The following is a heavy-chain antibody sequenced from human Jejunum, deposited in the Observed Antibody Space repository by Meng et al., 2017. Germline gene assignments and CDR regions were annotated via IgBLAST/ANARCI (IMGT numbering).Heavy chain of an antibody. D-gene: IGHD2-2*01. CDR2: ISSNGAGT. V-gene: IGHV1-2*02. Sequence: QVPLVQSWAEVKQPGASVKVSCKASGYTFTDYYMRWVRPAPGQGLEWMGWISSNGAGTNYAQKFQGRVTMTRDTSISTAYMELSSLRSDDTAMYYCVRDVTRGGYWGQGTLVTVSS. CDR3: VRDVTRGGY. CDR1: GYTFTDYY. J-gene: IGHJ4*02.